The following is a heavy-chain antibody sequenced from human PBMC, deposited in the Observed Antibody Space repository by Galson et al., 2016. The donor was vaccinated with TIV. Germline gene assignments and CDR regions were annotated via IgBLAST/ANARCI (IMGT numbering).Heavy chain of an antibody. J-gene: IGHJ6*01. CDR3: TVLPIYRNSWQHVPNGGDA. V-gene: IGHV1-69*13. Sequence: SVKVSCKASGVTFYSYAFTWIRQAPGQGLEWMGGTIPVYDSTIYAQKFQGRATITADRSTGTTQLELSSLNSEDAAIYYCTVLPIYRNSWQHVPNGGDAWGPGTTVAVYS. CDR1: GVTFYSYA. D-gene: IGHD6-13*01. CDR2: TIPVYDST.